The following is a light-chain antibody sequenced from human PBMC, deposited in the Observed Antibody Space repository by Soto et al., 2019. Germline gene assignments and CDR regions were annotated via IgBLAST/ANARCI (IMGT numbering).Light chain of an antibody. V-gene: IGKV1-5*01. CDR2: DAS. J-gene: IGKJ2*01. CDR3: QQYNAYPYT. CDR1: ETISRF. Sequence: DIQMTQSPSTLSASVGDRVTITCRASETISRFLAWYQQKPGKAPTILIYDASSLESGVPSRFSGSGSGTEFTLTFSSLQPDDLASYYCQQYNAYPYTFGQGTKLEIK.